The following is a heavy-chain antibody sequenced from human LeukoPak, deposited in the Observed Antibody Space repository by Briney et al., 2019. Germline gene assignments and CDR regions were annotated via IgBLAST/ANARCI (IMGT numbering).Heavy chain of an antibody. J-gene: IGHJ5*02. CDR3: ARDRGGYNWFDP. CDR2: IYYSGST. D-gene: IGHD3-16*01. V-gene: IGHV4-59*01. Sequence: SETLSLTCTVSGGSISSYYWSWIRQPPGKGLEWIGYIYYSGSTNYNPSLKSRVTISVDTSKNQFSLKLSSVTAADTAVYYCARDRGGYNWFDPWGQGTLVTASS. CDR1: GGSISSYY.